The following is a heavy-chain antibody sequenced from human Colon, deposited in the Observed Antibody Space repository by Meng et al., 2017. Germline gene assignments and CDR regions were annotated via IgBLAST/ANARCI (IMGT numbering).Heavy chain of an antibody. J-gene: IGHJ5*02. V-gene: IGHV4-4*02. D-gene: IGHD2-15*01. Sequence: SETLSLTCAVSGASISSTYWWSWVRQPPGKGLEWIGEVHHSGGTNYNPSLKSRVTISVDESNNRYSMSLTSVTAADTAIYYCGRKGAYSIDPWGQGTLVTVSS. CDR3: GRKGAYSIDP. CDR1: GASISSTYW. CDR2: VHHSGGT.